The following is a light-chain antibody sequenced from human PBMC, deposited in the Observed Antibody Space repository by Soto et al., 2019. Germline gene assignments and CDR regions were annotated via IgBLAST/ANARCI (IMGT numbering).Light chain of an antibody. CDR1: QSISSY. CDR3: QQYGSSPIT. V-gene: IGKV1-39*01. CDR2: AAS. Sequence: DIQMTQSPSSLSASVGDGVTITCRASQSISSYVSWYQQKPGKAPKLLIYAASRLESGVPSRFSGSRSGTDFTLTISSLQPEDFAVYYCQQYGSSPITFGQGTRLEIK. J-gene: IGKJ5*01.